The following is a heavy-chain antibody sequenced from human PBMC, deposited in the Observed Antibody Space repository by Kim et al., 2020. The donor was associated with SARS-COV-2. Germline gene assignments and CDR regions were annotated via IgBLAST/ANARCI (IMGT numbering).Heavy chain of an antibody. Sequence: NPSLKSRVTISVDRSQNQFSLKLSSVTAADTAVYYCARVGTAMDNLKFDPWGQGTLVTVSS. CDR3: ARVGTAMDNLKFDP. J-gene: IGHJ5*02. D-gene: IGHD5-18*01. V-gene: IGHV4-30-2*01.